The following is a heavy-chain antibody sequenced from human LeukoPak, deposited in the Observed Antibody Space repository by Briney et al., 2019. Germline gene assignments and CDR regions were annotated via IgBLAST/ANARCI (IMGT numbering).Heavy chain of an antibody. Sequence: ASVKVSCKASGGTFSSYAISWVRQAPGQGLEWMGGIIPIFGTANYAQKFQGRVTITADESTSTAYMELSSLRSEDTAVYYCARGKTMKTYNWFDPWGRGTLVTVSS. CDR3: ARGKTMKTYNWFDP. CDR1: GGTFSSYA. J-gene: IGHJ5*02. CDR2: IIPIFGTA. V-gene: IGHV1-69*13. D-gene: IGHD3-22*01.